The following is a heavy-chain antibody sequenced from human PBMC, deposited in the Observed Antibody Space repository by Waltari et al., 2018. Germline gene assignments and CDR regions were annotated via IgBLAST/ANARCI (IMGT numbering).Heavy chain of an antibody. CDR3: ARTSPRAIFGVVTLRGWFDP. Sequence: QVQLQQWGAGLLKPSETLSLTCAVYGGSFSGYYWSWIRQPPGKGLEWIGEINHSGSTNYNPSLKSRVTISVDTSKNQFSLKLSSVTAADTAVYYCARTSPRAIFGVVTLRGWFDPWGQGTLVTVSS. CDR1: GGSFSGYY. CDR2: INHSGST. V-gene: IGHV4-34*01. D-gene: IGHD3-3*01. J-gene: IGHJ5*02.